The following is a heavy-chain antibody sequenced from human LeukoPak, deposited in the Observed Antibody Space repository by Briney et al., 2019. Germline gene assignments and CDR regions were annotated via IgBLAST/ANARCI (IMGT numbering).Heavy chain of an antibody. J-gene: IGHJ4*02. Sequence: TGGSLRLSCAASGFTFSSYGMHWVRQAPGEGLEWVAVISSDGGTKYYADSVKGRFTISRDNSKNTLYLEMNSLRTEDTAVYYCAKDGLTYYDILTGPSYYFDYWGQGTLVTVSP. CDR2: ISSDGGTK. D-gene: IGHD3-9*01. CDR3: AKDGLTYYDILTGPSYYFDY. CDR1: GFTFSSYG. V-gene: IGHV3-30*18.